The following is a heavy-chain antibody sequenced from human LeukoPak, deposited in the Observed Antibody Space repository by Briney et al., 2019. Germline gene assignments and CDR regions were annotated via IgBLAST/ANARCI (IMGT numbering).Heavy chain of an antibody. CDR3: ARDAVVTPSFDY. D-gene: IGHD4-23*01. CDR1: GYTFTSYY. J-gene: IGHJ4*02. V-gene: IGHV1-46*01. Sequence: GASVKVSCKASGYTFTSYYMHWVRQAPGQGLEWMGIINPSGGSTSYAQKFQGRVTMTRDTSTSTVYMELSSLRSEDTTVYYCARDAVVTPSFDYWGQGTLVTVSS. CDR2: INPSGGST.